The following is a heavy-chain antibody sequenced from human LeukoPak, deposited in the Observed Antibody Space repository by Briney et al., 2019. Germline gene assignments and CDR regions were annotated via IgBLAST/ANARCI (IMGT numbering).Heavy chain of an antibody. CDR2: ITSRSHI. V-gene: IGHV3-69-1*01. CDR3: ASADDYDVCDWYFDL. CDR1: GFTFSSYN. J-gene: IGHJ2*01. Sequence: PGGSLRLSCAASGFTFSSYNMNWVRQAPGKGLEWVSSITSRSHIYYADSVKGRLTISRDNAKNSLYLQMNSLRAEDTAVYYCASADDYDVCDWYFDLWGRGTLVTVSS. D-gene: IGHD4-17*01.